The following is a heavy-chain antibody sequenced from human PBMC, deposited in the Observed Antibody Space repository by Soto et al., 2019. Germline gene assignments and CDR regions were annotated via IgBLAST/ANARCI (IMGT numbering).Heavy chain of an antibody. CDR1: GFTFSSYA. CDR3: AREVVVAAASNYYYGMDV. Sequence: QVQLVESGGGVVQPGRSLRLSCAASGFTFSSYAMHWVRQAPGKGLEWVAVISYDGSNKYYADSVKGRFTISSNNSKNSLYLQMNSLRAEDTAVYYCAREVVVAAASNYYYGMDVWGQGSTVTVSS. D-gene: IGHD2-15*01. V-gene: IGHV3-30-3*01. CDR2: ISYDGSNK. J-gene: IGHJ6*02.